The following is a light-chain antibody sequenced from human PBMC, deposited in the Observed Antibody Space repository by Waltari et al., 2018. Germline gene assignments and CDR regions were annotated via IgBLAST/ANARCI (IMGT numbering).Light chain of an antibody. Sequence: QSALTQPASVSGSPGQSTTISCPGTSSAVGGYNYVPWYQHHPGKAPKLMIYEVSNRPSGVSNRFSGSKSGNTASLTISGLQPDDEADYYCNSYTSSITRVFGTGTKVTVL. CDR2: EVS. CDR3: NSYTSSITRV. V-gene: IGLV2-14*01. CDR1: SSAVGGYNY. J-gene: IGLJ1*01.